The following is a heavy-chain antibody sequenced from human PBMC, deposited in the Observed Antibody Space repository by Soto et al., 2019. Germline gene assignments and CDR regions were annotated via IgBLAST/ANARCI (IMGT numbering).Heavy chain of an antibody. CDR1: GVSFSGYY. D-gene: IGHD2-15*01. Sequence: SETLSLTCAFYGVSFSGYYWSWIRQPPGKGLEWIGEINHSGSTNYNPSLKSRVTISVDTSKNQFSLKLSSVTAADTAVYYCARAVVVVAATPGWFDPWGTLTLVTISS. CDR2: INHSGST. CDR3: ARAVVVVAATPGWFDP. J-gene: IGHJ5*02. V-gene: IGHV4-34*01.